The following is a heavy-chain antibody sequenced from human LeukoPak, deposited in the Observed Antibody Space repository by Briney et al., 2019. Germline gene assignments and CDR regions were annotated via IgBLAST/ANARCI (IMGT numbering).Heavy chain of an antibody. J-gene: IGHJ5*02. CDR1: GGSISSYY. V-gene: IGHV4-59*01. CDR3: ARDRGGWFDP. CDR2: IYYSGST. Sequence: SETLSLTCTVSGGSISSYYWSWIRQPPGKGVGCIGYIYYSGSTNYNPSLKSRVTISVDTSKNQLSLKLSAVTAAVTAVYYCARDRGGWFDPWGQGTLVTVSS. D-gene: IGHD2-15*01.